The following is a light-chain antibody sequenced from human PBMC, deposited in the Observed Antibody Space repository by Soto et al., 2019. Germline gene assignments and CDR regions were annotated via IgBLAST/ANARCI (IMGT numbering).Light chain of an antibody. CDR3: CSYAGSYTWV. J-gene: IGLJ3*02. CDR2: DVN. Sequence: QSALTQPRSGSGSPGQSVTISCTGTSSDVGGYEYVSWYQQDQGKDPQLIIYDVNKRPSGVPDRFSGSKSGNTASLTISGLQTDDEADDYCCSYAGSYTWVFGGGTKLTVL. CDR1: SSDVGGYEY. V-gene: IGLV2-11*01.